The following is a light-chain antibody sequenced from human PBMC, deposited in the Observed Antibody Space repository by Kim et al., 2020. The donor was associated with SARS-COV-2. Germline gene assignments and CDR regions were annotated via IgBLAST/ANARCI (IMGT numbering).Light chain of an antibody. J-gene: IGLJ1*01. CDR2: GKN. Sequence: SSELTQDPAVSVALGQTVRITCQGDSLRSYYAGWYQQKPGQAPVLVIYGKNNRPSGIPDRFSGSSSGNTASLTITAAQAEDEADYYCHSRDSSGKHVFGPGTKVTVL. CDR1: SLRSYY. CDR3: HSRDSSGKHV. V-gene: IGLV3-19*01.